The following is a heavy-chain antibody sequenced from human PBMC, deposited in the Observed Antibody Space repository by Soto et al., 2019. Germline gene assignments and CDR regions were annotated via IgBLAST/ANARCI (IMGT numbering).Heavy chain of an antibody. CDR2: IYTIGIT. J-gene: IGHJ5*02. CDR3: AREMMDYDSSGYYSGWFDP. CDR1: VGSISSYY. Sequence: ESLSLTCTVSVGSISSYYWSWIRQPAGKGLEWIGRIYTIGITNYNPSLKRRVTMSVDTSKNQFSLKLSSVTAADTAVYYCAREMMDYDSSGYYSGWFDPWGQGTLVTVS. V-gene: IGHV4-4*07. D-gene: IGHD3-22*01.